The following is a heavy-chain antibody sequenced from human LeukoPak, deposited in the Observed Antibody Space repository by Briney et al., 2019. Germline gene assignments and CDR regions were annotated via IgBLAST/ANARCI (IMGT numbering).Heavy chain of an antibody. CDR3: ARANSPLVRGVTFYFDS. D-gene: IGHD3-10*01. Sequence: GGSLRLSCAASGFSFTSYSMNWVRQAPGKGLEWVSYISSSSSTIYYADSVMGRFTISRDNAKNSLYLQMNGLRDEDTAVYFCARANSPLVRGVTFYFDSWGQGTLVTVSS. J-gene: IGHJ4*02. V-gene: IGHV3-48*02. CDR1: GFSFTSYS. CDR2: ISSSSSTI.